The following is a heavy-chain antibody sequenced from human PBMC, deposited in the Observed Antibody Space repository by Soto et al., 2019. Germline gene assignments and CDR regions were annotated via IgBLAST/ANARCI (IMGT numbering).Heavy chain of an antibody. V-gene: IGHV3-21*01. D-gene: IGHD3-22*01. CDR2: ISSGSSYI. Sequence: PGGSLRLSCAASGFTFSSYSMTWVRQAPGKGLEWVSSISSGSSYISYADSVKGRFTISRDNAKNSLYLQMNSLSAEDTAVFYCAKETTSGYYVTAWGQGTLV. J-gene: IGHJ5*02. CDR3: AKETTSGYYVTA. CDR1: GFTFSSYS.